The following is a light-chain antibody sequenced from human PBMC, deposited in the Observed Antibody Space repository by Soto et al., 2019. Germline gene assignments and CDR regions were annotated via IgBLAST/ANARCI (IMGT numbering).Light chain of an antibody. J-gene: IGKJ1*01. CDR1: QSVSSSS. Sequence: EIVLTQSPGTLSLSPGDSATLSCRASQSVSSSSLAWYQQKPGQAPRLLFFGVSNRAAGVPDRFGGSGSGTDFTLTISRLEPEDFAVYYCQQCGSSGTFGQGTKVDIK. V-gene: IGKV3-20*01. CDR3: QQCGSSGT. CDR2: GVS.